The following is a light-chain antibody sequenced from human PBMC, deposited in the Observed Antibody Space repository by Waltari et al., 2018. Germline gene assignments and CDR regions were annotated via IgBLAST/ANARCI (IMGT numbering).Light chain of an antibody. V-gene: IGLV2-23*02. Sequence: QSALTQPASVSGSPGQSITISCTGTSSDVGSYNLVSWYQQPPGKAPKLMIYEVSKRPSGVSNRFSGSKSGNTASLTISGLQAEDEADYYCCSYAGSSTFNVVFGGGTKLTVL. J-gene: IGLJ2*01. CDR1: SSDVGSYNL. CDR3: CSYAGSSTFNVV. CDR2: EVS.